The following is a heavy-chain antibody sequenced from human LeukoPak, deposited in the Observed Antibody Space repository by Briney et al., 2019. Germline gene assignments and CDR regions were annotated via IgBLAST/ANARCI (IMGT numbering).Heavy chain of an antibody. CDR2: VSNDGSEK. CDR3: AKAGGWSPQVWGFFHY. J-gene: IGHJ4*02. Sequence: GGSLRLSCAASGLSFSNHGMHWVRQAPGKGLEWVAVVSNDGSEKYYGDSVKGRFTISRDYSKNTLYLQMNSHQPEDTAEYYGAKAGGWSPQVWGFFHYWGQGTLVTVSS. D-gene: IGHD3-16*01. V-gene: IGHV3-30*18. CDR1: GLSFSNHG.